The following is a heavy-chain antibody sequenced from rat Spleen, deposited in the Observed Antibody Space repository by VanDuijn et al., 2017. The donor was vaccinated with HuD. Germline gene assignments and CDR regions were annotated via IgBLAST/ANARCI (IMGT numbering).Heavy chain of an antibody. Sequence: EVQLQESGPGLVKPSQSLSLTCSVTGYSIPSSYRWNWIRKFPGNKLEWMGYINSAGSTNYNPSLRSRISITRDTSKNQFFLQVNSVTTEDTATFYCAKTNNPYFYIMDAWGQGASVTVSS. J-gene: IGHJ4*01. V-gene: IGHV3-3*01. CDR2: INSAGST. D-gene: IGHD3-4*01. CDR1: GYSIPSSYR. CDR3: AKTNNPYFYIMDA.